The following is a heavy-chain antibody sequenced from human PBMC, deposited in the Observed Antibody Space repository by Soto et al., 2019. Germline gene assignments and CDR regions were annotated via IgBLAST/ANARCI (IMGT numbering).Heavy chain of an antibody. CDR3: TTTTVTTVAESDYYYYGMDV. V-gene: IGHV3-15*07. Sequence: EVQLVESGGGLVKPGGSLRLSCAASGFTFSNAWMNWVRQAPGKGLEWVGRIKSKTDGGTTDYAAPVKGRFTISRDDSKNTLYLQMNSLKTEDTAVYYCTTTTVTTVAESDYYYYGMDVWGQGTTVTVSS. J-gene: IGHJ6*02. D-gene: IGHD4-17*01. CDR1: GFTFSNAW. CDR2: IKSKTDGGTT.